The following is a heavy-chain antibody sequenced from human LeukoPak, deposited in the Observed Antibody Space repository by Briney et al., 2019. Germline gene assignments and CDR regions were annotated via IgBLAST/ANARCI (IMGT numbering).Heavy chain of an antibody. CDR3: ARVVGATGSSDY. D-gene: IGHD1-26*01. Sequence: SETLSLTCTVSGGSISSDYWSWIRQPPGKGMEWIGYIYYIGSTNYNPSLKSRITISVDTSKSHFSLKLSSVTAADTAVYYCARVVGATGSSDYWGQGTLVTVSS. CDR2: IYYIGST. J-gene: IGHJ4*02. V-gene: IGHV4-59*01. CDR1: GGSISSDY.